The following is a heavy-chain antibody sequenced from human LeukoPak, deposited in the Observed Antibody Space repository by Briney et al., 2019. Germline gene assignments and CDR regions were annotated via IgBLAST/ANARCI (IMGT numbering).Heavy chain of an antibody. Sequence: SETLSLTCTVSGGSISSYYWSWIRQPPGKGLEWIGYIYYSGSTNYNPSLKSRVTISVDTSKNQFSLKLSSVTAADTAVYYCARVDRGSYYDYWGQGTLVTVSS. CDR2: IYYSGST. V-gene: IGHV4-59*08. J-gene: IGHJ4*02. CDR1: GGSISSYY. CDR3: ARVDRGSYYDY. D-gene: IGHD3-16*01.